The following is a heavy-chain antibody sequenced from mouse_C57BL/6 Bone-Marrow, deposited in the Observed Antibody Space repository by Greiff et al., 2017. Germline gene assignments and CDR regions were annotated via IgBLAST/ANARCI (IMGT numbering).Heavy chain of an antibody. V-gene: IGHV1-78*01. CDR1: GYTFTDYT. J-gene: IGHJ4*01. Sequence: QVQLQQSDAELVKPGASVKISCKVSGYTFTDYTIHWMKQRPEQGLEWIGYIYPRDGSTKYNEKFKGKATLTADKSSSTAYMQLISLTSEDSAVYFGAYSGTTVVATGAMDYWGQGTSVTVSS. CDR2: IYPRDGST. CDR3: AYSGTTVVATGAMDY. D-gene: IGHD1-1*01.